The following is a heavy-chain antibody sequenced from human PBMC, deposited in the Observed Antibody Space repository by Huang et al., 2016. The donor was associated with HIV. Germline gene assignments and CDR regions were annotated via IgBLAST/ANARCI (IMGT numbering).Heavy chain of an antibody. CDR2: ISNDGSRK. D-gene: IGHD4-17*01. CDR3: AKPSGDYEFFDF. Sequence: QVHLEESGGGVVQPGRPLRLSCTASGFMFSTFGIDWVRQGPGKGREWVAGISNDGSRKYYVDSVKGRFTISRDNSKNIVYLQMNSLRPEDTAVYYCAKPSGDYEFFDFWGQGTVVTVSS. CDR1: GFMFSTFG. V-gene: IGHV3-30*18. J-gene: IGHJ4*02.